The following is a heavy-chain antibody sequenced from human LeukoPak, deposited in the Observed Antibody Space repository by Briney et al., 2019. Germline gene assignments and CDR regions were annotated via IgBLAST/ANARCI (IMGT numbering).Heavy chain of an antibody. V-gene: IGHV4-59*08. D-gene: IGHD1-7*01. CDR1: GGSISSYY. J-gene: IGHJ4*02. CDR2: IYYSGST. Sequence: SETLPLTCTVSGGSISSYYWSWIRQPPGKGLEWIGYIYYSGSTNYNPSLKSRVTISVDTSKNQFSLKLSSVTAADTAVYYCARHVQAGTFHFDYWGQGTLVTVSS. CDR3: ARHVQAGTFHFDY.